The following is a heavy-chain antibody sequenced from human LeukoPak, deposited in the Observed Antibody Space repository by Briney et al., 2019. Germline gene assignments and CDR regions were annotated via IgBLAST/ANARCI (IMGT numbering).Heavy chain of an antibody. CDR3: AREGAHTIFGTPTGMDV. CDR2: ISSSSSYI. J-gene: IGHJ6*04. Sequence: PGGSLRLSCAASGFTFSSYSMNWVRQAPGKGLEWVSSISSSSSYIYYADSEKGRFTISRDNAKNSLYLQMNSLRAEDTAVYYCAREGAHTIFGTPTGMDVWGKGTTVTVSS. V-gene: IGHV3-21*01. D-gene: IGHD3-3*01. CDR1: GFTFSSYS.